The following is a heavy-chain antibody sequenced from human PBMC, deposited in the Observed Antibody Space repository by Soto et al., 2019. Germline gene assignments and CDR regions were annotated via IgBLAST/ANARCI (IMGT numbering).Heavy chain of an antibody. V-gene: IGHV1-2*02. CDR2: VNPLNGRT. CDR1: GYTFSGYY. D-gene: IGHD2-15*01. J-gene: IGHJ4*02. Sequence: ASVKVSCKTCGYTFSGYYIHWVRQAAGQGLEWLGWVNPLNGRTHYAQKFRGRVSMTSDTSINTAYVELRRLRSDDTAVYFCAREDDVEVVVGDNANLEVWGQGTLDTVSS. CDR3: AREDDVEVVVGDNANLEV.